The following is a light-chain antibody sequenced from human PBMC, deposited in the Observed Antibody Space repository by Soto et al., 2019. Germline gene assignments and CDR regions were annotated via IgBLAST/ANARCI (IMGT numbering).Light chain of an antibody. CDR3: QQYDNLPLT. Sequence: DIQMTQSPSSLSASVGGRVTITCQASQDISNYLNWYQQKPGKAPKLLIYDASTLETGVPSRFSGSGSGTDFTFTISTLQPEDIATYYCQQYDNLPLTFYGGTKVEIK. V-gene: IGKV1-33*01. CDR2: DAS. CDR1: QDISNY. J-gene: IGKJ4*01.